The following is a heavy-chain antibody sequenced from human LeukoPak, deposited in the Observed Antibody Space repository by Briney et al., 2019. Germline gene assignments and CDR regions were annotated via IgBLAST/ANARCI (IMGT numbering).Heavy chain of an antibody. CDR3: ARIDSSGWYSRGY. D-gene: IGHD6-19*01. V-gene: IGHV3-7*01. CDR1: GFTFSSYW. CDR2: IKQDGSEK. J-gene: IGHJ4*02. Sequence: GGSLRLSCAASGFTFSSYWMSWVRQAPGRGLEWVANIKQDGSEKYYVDSVKGRFTISRDNAKNSLYLQMNSLRAEDTAVYYCARIDSSGWYSRGYWGQGTLVTVSS.